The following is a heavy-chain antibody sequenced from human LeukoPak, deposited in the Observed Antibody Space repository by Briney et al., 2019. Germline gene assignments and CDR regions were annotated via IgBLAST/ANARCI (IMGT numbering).Heavy chain of an antibody. CDR1: GCTISSSSTY. V-gene: IGHV4-39*01. Sequence: AESLTLTCTASGCTISSSSTYWVWMPQPPGKELEWFWNIYYSKNTYHNPSLKSRVTISADPSKRQISLTLGSVSATDTAVYYCVSPRRFSYGYFDYWGQGSLVTVYS. D-gene: IGHD5-18*01. CDR2: IYYSKNT. CDR3: VSPRRFSYGYFDY. J-gene: IGHJ4*02.